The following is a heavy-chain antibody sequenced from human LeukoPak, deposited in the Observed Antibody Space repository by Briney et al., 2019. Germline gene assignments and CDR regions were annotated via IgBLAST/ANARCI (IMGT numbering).Heavy chain of an antibody. V-gene: IGHV4-38-2*02. CDR3: ARVAAGIGFFQH. Sequence: SETLSLTCTVSGGSISTGYYWGWIRQPPGKGLEWIGNIHHSGSTYYNPSLKSRVTISVDTSKNQLSLKLSSVTAADTAVYYCARVAAGIGFFQHWGQGTLVTVSS. CDR1: GGSISTGYY. D-gene: IGHD6-13*01. J-gene: IGHJ1*01. CDR2: IHHSGST.